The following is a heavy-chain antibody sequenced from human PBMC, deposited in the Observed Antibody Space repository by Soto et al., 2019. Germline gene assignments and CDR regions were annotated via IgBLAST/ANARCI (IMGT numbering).Heavy chain of an antibody. CDR2: INHSGST. J-gene: IGHJ4*02. Sequence: SETLSLTCAVYGGSFSGYYWTWIRQPPGTGPEWIGEINHSGSTNYNPSLKSRVTISVDTSKNQFSLKLTSVTAADTAVYYCAREKNTGLYDYWGQGNLVTVSS. CDR3: AREKNTGLYDY. V-gene: IGHV4-34*01. CDR1: GGSFSGYY. D-gene: IGHD2-8*02.